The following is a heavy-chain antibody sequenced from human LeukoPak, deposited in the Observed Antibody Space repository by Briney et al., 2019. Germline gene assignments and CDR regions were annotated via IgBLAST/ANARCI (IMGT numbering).Heavy chain of an antibody. CDR1: GFTFSSYS. J-gene: IGHJ5*02. V-gene: IGHV3-21*01. D-gene: IGHD3-10*01. Sequence: PGGSQRLSCAASGFTFSSYSMNWVRQAPGKGLEWVSSISSSSSYIYYADSVKGRFTISRDNAKNSLYLQMNSLRAEDTAVYYCAREGLHYGSGSYNYPFDPWGQGTLVTVSS. CDR3: AREGLHYGSGSYNYPFDP. CDR2: ISSSSSYI.